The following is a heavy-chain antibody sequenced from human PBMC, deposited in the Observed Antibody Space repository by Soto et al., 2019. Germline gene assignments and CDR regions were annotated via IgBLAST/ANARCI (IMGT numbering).Heavy chain of an antibody. Sequence: PGGSLRLSCAASGFTFSSYSMNWVRQAPGKGLEWVSSISSSSSYIYYADSVKGRFTISRDNAKNSLYLQMNSLRAEDTAVYYCARARGYCTNGVCHRPFDYWGQGTLVTVSS. V-gene: IGHV3-21*01. J-gene: IGHJ4*02. D-gene: IGHD2-8*01. CDR1: GFTFSSYS. CDR2: ISSSSSYI. CDR3: ARARGYCTNGVCHRPFDY.